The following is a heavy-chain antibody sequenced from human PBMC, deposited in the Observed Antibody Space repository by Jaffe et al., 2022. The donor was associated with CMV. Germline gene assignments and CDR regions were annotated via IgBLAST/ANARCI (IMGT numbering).Heavy chain of an antibody. Sequence: EVQLVESGGGLVQPGGSLRLSCAASGFTFSSYWMHWVRQAPGKGLVWVSRINSDGSSTSYADSVKGRFTISRDNAKNTLYLQMNSLRAEDTAVYYCARSGSYIHYYYGMDVWGQGTTVTVSS. D-gene: IGHD1-26*01. CDR2: INSDGSST. CDR1: GFTFSSYW. J-gene: IGHJ6*02. CDR3: ARSGSYIHYYYGMDV. V-gene: IGHV3-74*01.